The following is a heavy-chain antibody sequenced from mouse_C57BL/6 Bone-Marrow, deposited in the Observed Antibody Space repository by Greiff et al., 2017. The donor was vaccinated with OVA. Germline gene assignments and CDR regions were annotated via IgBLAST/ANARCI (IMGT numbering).Heavy chain of an antibody. Sequence: DVKLVESGGGLVQPGESLKLSCESNEYEFPSHDMSWVRKTPEKRLELVAAINSDGGSTYYPDTMERRFIISRDNTKKTLYLQMSSLRSEDTALYYCARQDSSGYDYAMDYWGQGTSVTVSS. CDR2: INSDGGST. D-gene: IGHD3-2*02. V-gene: IGHV5-2*01. CDR3: ARQDSSGYDYAMDY. CDR1: EYEFPSHD. J-gene: IGHJ4*01.